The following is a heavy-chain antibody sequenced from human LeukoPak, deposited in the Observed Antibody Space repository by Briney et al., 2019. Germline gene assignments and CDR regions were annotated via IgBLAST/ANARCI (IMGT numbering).Heavy chain of an antibody. CDR2: IKHDGSST. V-gene: IGHV3-74*01. CDR3: ASTMVTSMDV. J-gene: IGHJ6*02. Sequence: GGSLRLSCAASGFTFSSYWMHWVRQAPGKGLVWVSRIKHDGSSTSYADSVKGRFTISRDNAKSALYLQMNSLRVEDTAVYYCASTMVTSMDVWGQGTTVTVSS. CDR1: GFTFSSYW. D-gene: IGHD4-17*01.